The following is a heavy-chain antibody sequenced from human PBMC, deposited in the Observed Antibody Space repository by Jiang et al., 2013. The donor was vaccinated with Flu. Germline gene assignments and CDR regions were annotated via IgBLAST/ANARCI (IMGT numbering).Heavy chain of an antibody. CDR2: ISSSSSYI. D-gene: IGHD6-13*01. J-gene: IGHJ4*02. Sequence: PGKGLEWVSSISSSSSYIYYADSVKGRFTISRDNSKNTLYLQMNSLRAEDTAVYYCARSAAGLDYWGQGTLVTVSS. V-gene: IGHV3-21*01. CDR3: ARSAAGLDY.